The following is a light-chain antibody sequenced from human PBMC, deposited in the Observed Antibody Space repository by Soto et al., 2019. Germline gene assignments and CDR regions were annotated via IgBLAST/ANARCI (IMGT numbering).Light chain of an antibody. V-gene: IGLV2-11*01. Sequence: QSVLTQPRSVSGSPGQSVTISCTGTSGDVGGCNFVSWYQQHPGKVPTLVIFDVSHRPSGVPDRFSGSKSGNTASLTISGLQAEDEADYYCCSYGGSYTWVFGGGTKLTVL. CDR1: SGDVGGCNF. CDR2: DVS. J-gene: IGLJ2*01. CDR3: CSYGGSYTWV.